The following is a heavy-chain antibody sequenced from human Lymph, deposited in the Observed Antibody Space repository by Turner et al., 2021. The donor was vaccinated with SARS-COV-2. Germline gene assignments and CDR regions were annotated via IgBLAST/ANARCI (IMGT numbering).Heavy chain of an antibody. CDR1: GGTFSSYA. CDR2: VSPMLYIA. D-gene: IGHD1-20*01. J-gene: IGHJ4*02. V-gene: IGHV1-69*10. Sequence: QVQLVQSGAVLKKPGSSVRVSCRASGGTFSSYAISWVRQAPGQGLEWMGGVSPMLYIANDAQKFQGRVTITADKSTSTAYMELSSLRSEDTAVYYCARDVTGYLGYWGQGTLVTVSS. CDR3: ARDVTGYLGY.